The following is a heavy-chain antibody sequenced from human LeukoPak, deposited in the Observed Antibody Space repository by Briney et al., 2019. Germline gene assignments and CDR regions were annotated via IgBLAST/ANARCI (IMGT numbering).Heavy chain of an antibody. CDR2: IYYSGST. CDR1: GGSISSSSYY. V-gene: IGHV4-39*07. CDR3: AILNSSSWYEDDAFDI. D-gene: IGHD6-13*01. Sequence: SETLSLTCTVSGGSISSSSYYWGWIRQPPGKGLEWIGSIYYSGSTNYNPSLKSRVTISVDTSKNQFSLKLSSVTAADTAVYYCAILNSSSWYEDDAFDIWGQGTMVTVSS. J-gene: IGHJ3*02.